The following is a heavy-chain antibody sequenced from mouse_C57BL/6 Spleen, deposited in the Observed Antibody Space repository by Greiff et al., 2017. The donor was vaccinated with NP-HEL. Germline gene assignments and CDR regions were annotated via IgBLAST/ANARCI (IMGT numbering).Heavy chain of an antibody. CDR3: ARRGERYFDY. J-gene: IGHJ2*01. CDR1: GYAFSSYW. V-gene: IGHV1-80*01. CDR2: IYPGDGDT. Sequence: VKLQESGAELVKPGASVKISCKASGYAFSSYWMNWVKQRPGKGLEWIGQIYPGDGDTNYNGKFKGKATLTADKSSSTAYMQLSSLASEDSAVYFCARRGERYFDYWGQGTTLTVSS.